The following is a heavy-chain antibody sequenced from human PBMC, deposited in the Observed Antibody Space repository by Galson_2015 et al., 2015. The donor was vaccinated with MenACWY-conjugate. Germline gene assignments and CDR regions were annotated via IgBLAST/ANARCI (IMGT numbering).Heavy chain of an antibody. CDR2: IRSNGTTR. Sequence: SLRLSCAASGFTFSNYCMLWVRQAPGKGLEWVSHIRSNGTTRLYAGSVKGRFTISRDNAKKSLYLQMNSLRAEDTALYYCSRVDSHDSGSNGDDWGQGTLVTVSS. V-gene: IGHV3-48*04. D-gene: IGHD2-15*01. J-gene: IGHJ4*02. CDR1: GFTFSNYC. CDR3: SRVDSHDSGSNGDD.